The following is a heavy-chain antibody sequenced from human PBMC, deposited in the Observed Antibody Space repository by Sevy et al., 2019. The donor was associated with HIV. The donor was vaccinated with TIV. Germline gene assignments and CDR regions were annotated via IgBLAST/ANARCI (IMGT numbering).Heavy chain of an antibody. V-gene: IGHV1-24*01. J-gene: IGHJ4*02. Sequence: ASVKVSCNVPRYTLSEVSMLWVRQAPGKGLEWMGGFVPEDGEIVFAQKFQDRVTVAEDTLTDTAYLEVTNLRSEDTATYFCVIGDTPRLTGSGTRLKDQSLNYFEFWGQGTLVTVSS. CDR2: FVPEDGEI. CDR1: RYTLSEVS. CDR3: VIGDTPRLTGSGTRLKDQSLNYFEF. D-gene: IGHD3-16*02.